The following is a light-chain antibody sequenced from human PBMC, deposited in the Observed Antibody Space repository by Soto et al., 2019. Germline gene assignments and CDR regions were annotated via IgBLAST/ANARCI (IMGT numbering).Light chain of an antibody. V-gene: IGLV2-8*01. Sequence: QSALTQPPSASGSPGQSVTISCTGTSSDVGGYNYVSWYQQHPGKAPKLMIYGVSKRPSGVPDRFSGSKSGNTASLTISGLQAEDEADYYCSSYTSSNTFYVFGTGTKVTVL. CDR2: GVS. CDR3: SSYTSSNTFYV. CDR1: SSDVGGYNY. J-gene: IGLJ1*01.